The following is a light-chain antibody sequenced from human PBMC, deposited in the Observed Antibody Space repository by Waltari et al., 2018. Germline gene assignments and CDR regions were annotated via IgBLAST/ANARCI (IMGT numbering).Light chain of an antibody. CDR3: HQYNNWPPYT. CDR1: KNVNSN. J-gene: IGKJ2*01. CDR2: GAS. Sequence: EVVMTQSPASLSVSPGERAILSCRASKNVNSNVAWYQQKPGQAPRLLIYGASSTATGSPARFSGSGSGTEFTLTISSLQSEDFAVYYCHQYNNWPPYTFGQGTKLEIK. V-gene: IGKV3-15*01.